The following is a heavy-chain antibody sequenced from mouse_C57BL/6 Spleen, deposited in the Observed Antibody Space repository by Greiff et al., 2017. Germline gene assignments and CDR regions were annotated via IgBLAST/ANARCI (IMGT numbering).Heavy chain of an antibody. D-gene: IGHD3-2*02. Sequence: QVQLQQPGTELVKPGASVKMSCKASGYTFTSYWMHWVKQRPGQGLEWIGNINPSKGGTNYTEKFKSKATLTLDKSSTTAYLQLSSLTSEDSTVYYCARQLRLRGDYAMAYSRQQTSASVSS. CDR1: GYTFTSYW. V-gene: IGHV1-53*01. CDR3: ARQLRLRGDYAMAY. CDR2: INPSKGGT. J-gene: IGHJ4*01.